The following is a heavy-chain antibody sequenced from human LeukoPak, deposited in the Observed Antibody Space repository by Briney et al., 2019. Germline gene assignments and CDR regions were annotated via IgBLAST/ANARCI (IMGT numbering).Heavy chain of an antibody. CDR3: ARGPDYYDSSGYLDY. Sequence: SETLSLTCAFYGGSFSGYYWSWIREPPGKGLEWIGEINHSGSTNYNPSLKSRVTISVDTSKNQFSLKLSSVTAADTAVYYCARGPDYYDSSGYLDYWGQGTLVTVSS. CDR2: INHSGST. J-gene: IGHJ4*02. CDR1: GGSFSGYY. V-gene: IGHV4-34*01. D-gene: IGHD3-22*01.